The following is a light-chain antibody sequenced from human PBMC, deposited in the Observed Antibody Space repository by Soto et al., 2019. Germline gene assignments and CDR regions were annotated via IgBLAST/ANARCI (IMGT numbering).Light chain of an antibody. Sequence: EIVLTQSPCTLSLSPGERATLSCRASQSISSSLAWYQQKPGQAPRLLIYGASTRAAGIPDRFSGSGSGTDFTLPITRIQHADSVVSFCHQHNGTKTTFGQGTRVEIK. V-gene: IGKV3-20*01. CDR1: QSISSS. J-gene: IGKJ5*01. CDR2: GAS. CDR3: HQHNGTKTT.